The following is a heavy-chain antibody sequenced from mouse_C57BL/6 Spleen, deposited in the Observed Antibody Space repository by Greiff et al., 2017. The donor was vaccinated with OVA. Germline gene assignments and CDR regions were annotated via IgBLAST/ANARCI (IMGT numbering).Heavy chain of an antibody. J-gene: IGHJ1*03. D-gene: IGHD1-1*01. CDR2: ISYGGSN. Sequence: DVKLQESGPGLVKPSQSLSLTCSVTGYSITSGYYWNWLRQFPGNKLEWMGYISYGGSNNYNPSLKNRISITRDTSKNQFFLKLNSVTTEDTATYYCARDPATTVVAKWYFDVWGTGTTVTVSS. CDR1: GYSITSGYY. V-gene: IGHV3-6*01. CDR3: ARDPATTVVAKWYFDV.